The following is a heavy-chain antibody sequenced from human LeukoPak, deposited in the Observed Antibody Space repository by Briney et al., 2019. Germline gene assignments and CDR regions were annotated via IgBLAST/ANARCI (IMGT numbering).Heavy chain of an antibody. CDR2: ISSSSSTI. J-gene: IGHJ4*02. V-gene: IGHV3-48*04. CDR3: ARDLEQWLAPSIDY. CDR1: GFTFSSYS. D-gene: IGHD6-19*01. Sequence: GGSLRLSCAASGFTFSSYSMNWVRQAPGKGLEWVSYISSSSSTIYYADSVKGRFTISRDNAKNSLYLQMNSLRAEDTAVYYCARDLEQWLAPSIDYWGQGTLVTVSS.